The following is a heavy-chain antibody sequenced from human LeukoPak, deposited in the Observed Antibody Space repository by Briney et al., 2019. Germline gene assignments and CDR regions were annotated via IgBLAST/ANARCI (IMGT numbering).Heavy chain of an antibody. D-gene: IGHD4-17*01. Sequence: GASAKVSCKASGYTFTGYYMHWVRQAPGQGLEWMGWINPNSGGTNYAQKFQGRVTMTRDTSISTAYMELSRLRSDDTAVYYCARGGAFYGDYDALYYYYYMDVWGKGTTVTISS. J-gene: IGHJ6*03. CDR2: INPNSGGT. V-gene: IGHV1-2*02. CDR3: ARGGAFYGDYDALYYYYYMDV. CDR1: GYTFTGYY.